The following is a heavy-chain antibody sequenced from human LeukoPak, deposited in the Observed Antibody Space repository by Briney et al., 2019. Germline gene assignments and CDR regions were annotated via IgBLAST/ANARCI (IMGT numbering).Heavy chain of an antibody. CDR3: ARNWGWGDY. V-gene: IGHV3-7*03. J-gene: IGHJ4*02. CDR1: GFTFTNYW. D-gene: IGHD7-27*01. CDR2: IKQDGSEK. Sequence: GGSLRLSCAASGFTFTNYWMTWVRQTPGKGLEWVANIKQDGSEKYYVDSVKGRFTISRDNAKNSLYLQMNSLRAEDTAVYYCARNWGWGDYWGQGNLVTVSS.